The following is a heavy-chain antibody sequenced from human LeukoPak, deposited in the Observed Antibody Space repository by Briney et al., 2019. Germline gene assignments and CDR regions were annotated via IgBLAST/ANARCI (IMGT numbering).Heavy chain of an antibody. CDR1: GFTFSSYG. Sequence: GGSLRLSCAASGFTFSSYGMHWVRQAPGKGLEWVAVIWYDGSNKYYADSVKGRFTISRDNSKDTLYLQMNSLRAEDTAVYYCARSSTTVTTDFYYWGQGTLVTVSS. V-gene: IGHV3-30*19. CDR2: IWYDGSNK. J-gene: IGHJ4*02. CDR3: ARSSTTVTTDFYY. D-gene: IGHD4-17*01.